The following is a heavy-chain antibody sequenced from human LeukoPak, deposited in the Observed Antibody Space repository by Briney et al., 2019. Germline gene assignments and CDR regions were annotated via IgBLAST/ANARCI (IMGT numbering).Heavy chain of an antibody. CDR3: ARDPSNSVGNRVYFDF. D-gene: IGHD5/OR15-5a*01. CDR1: GFTFTSSA. CDR2: IVVGCGNT. Sequence: SVNVSCKASGFTFTSSAVQWVRQARGQRLEWIGWIVVGCGNTNYAQKFQERVTLTTDTSTSTAYMELRNLRSDDTAVYYCARDPSNSVGNRVYFDFWGQGTLVTVS. J-gene: IGHJ4*02. V-gene: IGHV1-58*01.